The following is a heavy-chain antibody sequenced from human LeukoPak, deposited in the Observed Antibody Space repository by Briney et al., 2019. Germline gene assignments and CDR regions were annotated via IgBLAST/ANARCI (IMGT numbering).Heavy chain of an antibody. CDR3: ARGQGDNYYRHPGFDY. D-gene: IGHD3-10*01. CDR1: GFTFSSYA. V-gene: IGHV3-30*01. CDR2: ISYDRSNK. J-gene: IGHJ4*02. Sequence: GRSLRLSCAASGFTFSSYAMHWVRQAPGKGLEWVSVISYDRSNKYYADSVKGRFTISRDNSKNTLYLQMNSLRAEGTAVYYCARGQGDNYYRHPGFDYWVQGTLVTDSP.